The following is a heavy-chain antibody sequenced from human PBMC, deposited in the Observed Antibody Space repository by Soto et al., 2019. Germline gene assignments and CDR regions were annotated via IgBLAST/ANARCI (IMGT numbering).Heavy chain of an antibody. CDR2: IKQDGSEK. Sequence: PGGSLRLSCAASGFTFSSYWMSWVRQAPGKGVEWVANIKQDGSEKYYVDSVKGRFTISRDNAKNSLYLQMNSLRAEDTAVYYCARGGAEQWLVRIYYYYYGMDVWGQGTTVTVSS. CDR3: ARGGAEQWLVRIYYYYYGMDV. V-gene: IGHV3-7*01. D-gene: IGHD6-19*01. J-gene: IGHJ6*02. CDR1: GFTFSSYW.